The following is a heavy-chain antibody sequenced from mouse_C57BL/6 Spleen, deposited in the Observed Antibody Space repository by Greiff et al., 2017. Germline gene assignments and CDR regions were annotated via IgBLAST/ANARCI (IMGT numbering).Heavy chain of an antibody. CDR3: ARWYYGSPYYFDY. CDR1: GYTFTSYW. Sequence: VKLMESGAELVKPGASVKLSCKASGYTFTSYWMQWVKQRPGQGLEWIGEIDPSDSYTNYNQKFKGKATLTVDTSSSTAYMQLSSLTSEDSAVYYCARWYYGSPYYFDYWGQGTTLTVSS. V-gene: IGHV1-50*01. D-gene: IGHD1-1*01. J-gene: IGHJ2*01. CDR2: IDPSDSYT.